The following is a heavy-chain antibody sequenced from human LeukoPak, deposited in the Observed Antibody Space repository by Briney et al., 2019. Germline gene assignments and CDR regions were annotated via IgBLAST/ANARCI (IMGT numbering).Heavy chain of an antibody. CDR2: ISTSASSI. Sequence: PGGSLRLSCGASGFTFSDYYMSWIRQTPGKGLEWLAYISTSASSIDYADSVKGRFTISRDNAKNSLYLQMNSLRAEDTAVYYCATYSSLNRREFQYWGQGTLLTVSS. V-gene: IGHV3-11*04. J-gene: IGHJ1*01. CDR1: GFTFSDYY. CDR3: ATYSSLNRREFQY. D-gene: IGHD3-22*01.